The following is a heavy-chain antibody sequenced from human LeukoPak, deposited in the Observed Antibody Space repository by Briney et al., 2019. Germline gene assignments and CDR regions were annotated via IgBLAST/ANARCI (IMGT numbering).Heavy chain of an antibody. CDR1: GFTVSSNY. D-gene: IGHD3-16*01. CDR2: ISGSGGST. CDR3: AKDLPGIRPLGGYFDY. V-gene: IGHV3-23*01. Sequence: GGSLRLSCAASGFTVSSNYMSWVRQGPGKGLEWVSVISGSGGSTYCADSVKGRFTISRDNSKNTLYLQMNSLRADDTAVYYCAKDLPGIRPLGGYFDYWGQGTLVTVSS. J-gene: IGHJ4*02.